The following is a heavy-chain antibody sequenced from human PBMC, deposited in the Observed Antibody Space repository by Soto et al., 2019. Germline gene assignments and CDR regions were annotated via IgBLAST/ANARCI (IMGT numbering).Heavy chain of an antibody. V-gene: IGHV3-23*01. CDR3: AKGGYCSSTSCYASLYYYYYMDV. CDR2: ISGSGGST. CDR1: GGTISSFA. Sequence: RLSCAVAGGTISSFARSWVRQAPGKGLEWVSAISGSGGSTYYADSVKGRFTISRDNSKNTLYLQMNSLRAEDTAVYYCAKGGYCSSTSCYASLYYYYYMDVWGKGTTVTVSS. J-gene: IGHJ6*03. D-gene: IGHD2-2*01.